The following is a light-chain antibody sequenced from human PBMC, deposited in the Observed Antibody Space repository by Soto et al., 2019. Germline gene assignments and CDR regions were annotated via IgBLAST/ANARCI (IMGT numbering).Light chain of an antibody. J-gene: IGKJ1*01. CDR3: QYYGSSGT. V-gene: IGKV3-20*01. CDR1: QSVSSSY. CDR2: GAS. Sequence: EIVLTQSPGTLSLSPGERATLSCRASQSVSSSYLAWYQQKPGQAPRLLIYGASSRATGIPDRFSGSGSGTDFTLTISRLEPEDFAVYYCQYYGSSGTFGQGTKVDIK.